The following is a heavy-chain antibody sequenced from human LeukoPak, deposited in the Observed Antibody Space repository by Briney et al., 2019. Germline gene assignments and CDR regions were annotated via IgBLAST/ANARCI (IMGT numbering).Heavy chain of an antibody. CDR2: ISYDGSNK. CDR1: GFTFSTFA. CDR3: ARGGYGVVAGKGLYYYGMDV. J-gene: IGHJ6*02. D-gene: IGHD6-19*01. V-gene: IGHV3-30*04. Sequence: GRSLRLSCAASGFTFSTFAMHWVRQAPGQGLGWVAVISYDGSNKYYADSVKGRFTISRDNSKNTLYLQVNSLRAEDTAVYYCARGGYGVVAGKGLYYYGMDVWGQGTTVTVSS.